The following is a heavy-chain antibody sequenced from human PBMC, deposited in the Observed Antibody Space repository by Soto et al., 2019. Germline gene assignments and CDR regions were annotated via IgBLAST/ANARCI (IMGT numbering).Heavy chain of an antibody. CDR3: ARLSNPWGNSVMDY. J-gene: IGHJ4*02. V-gene: IGHV4-31*03. D-gene: IGHD3-16*01. CDR1: GGSISSGGYY. CDR2: IYYSGST. Sequence: QVQLQESGPGLVKPSQTLSLTCTVSGGSISSGGYYWSWIRQHPGKGLEWIGYIYYSGSTYYNPSLKSRVTISVDTSKNQFSLKLSSVTAADTAVDYCARLSNPWGNSVMDYWGQGTLVTVSS.